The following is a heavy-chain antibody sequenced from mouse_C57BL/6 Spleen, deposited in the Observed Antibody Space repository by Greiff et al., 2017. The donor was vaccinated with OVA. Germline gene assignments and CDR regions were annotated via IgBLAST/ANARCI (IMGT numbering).Heavy chain of an antibody. V-gene: IGHV5-6*01. Sequence: VQLVESGGDLVKPGGSLKLSCAASGFTFSSYGMSWVRQTPDKRLEWVATISSGGSYTYYPDSVKGRFTISRDNAKNTLYLQMSSLKTEDTAMYYCARHGTGTWFAYWGQGTLVTVSA. CDR2: ISSGGSYT. CDR1: GFTFSSYG. D-gene: IGHD4-1*01. J-gene: IGHJ3*01. CDR3: ARHGTGTWFAY.